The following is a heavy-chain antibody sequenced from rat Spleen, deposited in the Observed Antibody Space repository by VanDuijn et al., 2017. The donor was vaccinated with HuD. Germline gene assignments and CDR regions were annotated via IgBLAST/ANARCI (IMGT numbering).Heavy chain of an antibody. CDR3: ARHYNNYGVMDA. V-gene: IGHV5-46*01. CDR1: GFTFSSFP. CDR2: ISTSGGST. Sequence: EVQLVESGGGLVQPGRSMKLSCAASGFTFSSFPMAWVRQAPTKGLEWVATISTSGGSTYYRDSVKGRFTISRDNAKSTLYLQMNSLRSEDTATDYCARHYNNYGVMDAWGQGASVTVSS. J-gene: IGHJ4*01. D-gene: IGHD1-10*01.